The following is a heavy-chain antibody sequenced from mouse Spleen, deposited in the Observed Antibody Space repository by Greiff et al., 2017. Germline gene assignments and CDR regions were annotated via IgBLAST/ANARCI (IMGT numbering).Heavy chain of an antibody. CDR2: INPSTGGT. V-gene: IGHV1-42*01. D-gene: IGHD2-1*01. CDR3: ARSENLYYGNRYWYFDV. J-gene: IGHJ1*01. Sequence: EVQLQQSGPELVKPGASVKISCKASGYSFTGYYMNWVKQSPEKSLEWIGEINPSTGGTTYNQKFKAKATLTVDKSSSTAYMQLKSLTSEDSAVYYCARSENLYYGNRYWYFDVWGAGTTVTVSS. CDR1: GYSFTGYY.